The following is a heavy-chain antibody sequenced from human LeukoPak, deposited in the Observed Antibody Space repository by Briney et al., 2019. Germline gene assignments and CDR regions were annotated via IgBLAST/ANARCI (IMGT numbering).Heavy chain of an antibody. V-gene: IGHV5-51*01. CDR3: ARPYSSGWFGAFDI. Sequence: GESLKISCKGSGYSFANYWIGWVRQMPGKGLEWMGIIYPGDSDTRYSPSFQGQVTISADKSISTAYLQWSSLRASDTAMYYCARPYSSGWFGAFDIWGQGTMVTVSS. J-gene: IGHJ3*02. D-gene: IGHD6-19*01. CDR1: GYSFANYW. CDR2: IYPGDSDT.